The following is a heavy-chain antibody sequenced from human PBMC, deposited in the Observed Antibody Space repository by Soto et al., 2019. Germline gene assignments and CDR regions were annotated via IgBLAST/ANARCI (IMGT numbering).Heavy chain of an antibody. J-gene: IGHJ6*02. Sequence: ASVKVSCKASGGTFSSYAISWVRQAPGQGLEWMGGIIPIFGTANYAQKFQGRVTITADESTSTAYMELSSLRSEDTAVYYCASADIVVVPAAIIRGHYYYGMAVWGQGTTVTVSS. CDR1: GGTFSSYA. V-gene: IGHV1-69*13. CDR2: IIPIFGTA. D-gene: IGHD2-2*02. CDR3: ASADIVVVPAAIIRGHYYYGMAV.